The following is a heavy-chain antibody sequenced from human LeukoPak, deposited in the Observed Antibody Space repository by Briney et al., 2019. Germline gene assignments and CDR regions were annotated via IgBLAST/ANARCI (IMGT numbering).Heavy chain of an antibody. D-gene: IGHD3-10*01. Sequence: GGSLRLSCAASGFAFSSYGMHWVRQAPGKGLEWVAYIHYDSSTEDYADSVKGQFTISRDNSKNTLYLQMNSLRAEDTAVYYCADGDLDYWGQGTLVTVSS. CDR1: GFAFSSYG. CDR2: IHYDSSTE. J-gene: IGHJ4*02. V-gene: IGHV3-30*02. CDR3: ADGDLDY.